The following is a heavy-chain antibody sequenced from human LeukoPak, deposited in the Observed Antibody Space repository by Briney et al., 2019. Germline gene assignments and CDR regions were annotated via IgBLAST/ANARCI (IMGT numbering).Heavy chain of an antibody. CDR1: GGSISSYY. CDR2: IYYSGNT. V-gene: IGHV4-59*01. Sequence: SETLSLTCTVSGGSISSYYWSWIRQPPGKGLEWIGYIYYSGNTNYNPSLKSRVTISVDTSKNQFSLKLSSVTAEDTAVYYCARGGWLRYYYYYYMDVWGKGTTVTVSS. J-gene: IGHJ6*03. CDR3: ARGGWLRYYYYYYMDV. D-gene: IGHD5-12*01.